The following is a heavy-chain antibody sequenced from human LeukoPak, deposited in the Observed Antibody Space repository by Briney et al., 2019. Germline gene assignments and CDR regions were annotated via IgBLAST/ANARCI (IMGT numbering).Heavy chain of an antibody. Sequence: SETLSLTCTVSGGSISSSSYYWSWIRQPPGQGLEWIAYIYYSGSTNYNPSLKSRATISLDTSKNQFSLKLTSVTAADTAVYYCARFGGSYFAFEIWGQGTMVTVSS. CDR3: ARFGGSYFAFEI. CDR2: IYYSGST. CDR1: GGSISSSSYY. J-gene: IGHJ3*02. V-gene: IGHV4-61*05. D-gene: IGHD1-26*01.